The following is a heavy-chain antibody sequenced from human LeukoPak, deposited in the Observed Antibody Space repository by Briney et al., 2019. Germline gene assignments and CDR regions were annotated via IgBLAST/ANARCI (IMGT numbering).Heavy chain of an antibody. J-gene: IGHJ6*03. CDR2: IYSSGST. CDR1: GGSINSYY. Sequence: PSETLSLTCTVSGGSINSYYWSWIRQPPGKGLEWIGYIYSSGSTNYNPSLKSRVTMSVDTSKNQFSLKVSSVTAADTAVYYCARVFDSGSQAYFYYMDVWGKGTTVTISS. V-gene: IGHV4-59*01. CDR3: ARVFDSGSQAYFYYMDV. D-gene: IGHD3-10*01.